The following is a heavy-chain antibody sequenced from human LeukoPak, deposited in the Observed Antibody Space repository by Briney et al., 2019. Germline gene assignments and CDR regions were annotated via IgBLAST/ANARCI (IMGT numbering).Heavy chain of an antibody. V-gene: IGHV3-23*01. D-gene: IGHD2-15*01. CDR1: GFTFSSYA. Sequence: GGSLRLSCAASGFTFSSYAMSWVRQAPGKGLEWVSAISGSGGSTYYADSVKGRFTISRDNSKNTLYLQMNSLRAEETAIYYCAKDRGHCSGGSCFTKDYWGQGTLVTVSS. CDR2: ISGSGGST. J-gene: IGHJ4*02. CDR3: AKDRGHCSGGSCFTKDY.